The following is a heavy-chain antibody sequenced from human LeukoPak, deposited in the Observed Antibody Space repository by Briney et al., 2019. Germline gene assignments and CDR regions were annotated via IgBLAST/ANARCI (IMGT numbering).Heavy chain of an antibody. Sequence: GRSLRLSCAASGFTFSSYVMHWVRQAPGKGLEWVAVISYDGSNKYYADSVKGRFTISRDNSKNTLYLQMNSLRPEDTAVYYCAITVGATEDCWGQGTLVTVSS. CDR3: AITVGATEDC. J-gene: IGHJ4*02. V-gene: IGHV3-30*03. CDR2: ISYDGSNK. D-gene: IGHD1-26*01. CDR1: GFTFSSYV.